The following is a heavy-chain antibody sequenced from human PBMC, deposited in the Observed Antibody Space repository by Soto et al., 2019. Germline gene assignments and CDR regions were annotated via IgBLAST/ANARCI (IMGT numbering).Heavy chain of an antibody. V-gene: IGHV4-30-2*01. D-gene: IGHD4-17*01. Sequence: PSETLSLTCAVSGGSISSGGYSWTWIRQPPGRGLDWIGYIYHSGSTYYNPSLKSRVTISVDRSKNQFSLKLSSVTAADTAVYYCARGFPNSPYGDYFVGVSYFDYWGQGALVTVSS. J-gene: IGHJ4*02. CDR3: ARGFPNSPYGDYFVGVSYFDY. CDR1: GGSISSGGYS. CDR2: IYHSGST.